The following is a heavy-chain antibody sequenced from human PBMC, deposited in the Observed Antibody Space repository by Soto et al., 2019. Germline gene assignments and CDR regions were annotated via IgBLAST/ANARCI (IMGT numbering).Heavy chain of an antibody. Sequence: ESGGSLVQPGGSLRLSCAAFGFTFSSYALSWVRQAPEKGLEWVSAISDSGTNTYYADSVKGRFTISRDDSKNTLFLQMNSLRAEDTAIYYCAKTLPKSGSAPYYFTLDVWGQGTTVTVSS. CDR2: ISDSGTNT. J-gene: IGHJ6*02. CDR3: AKTLPKSGSAPYYFTLDV. CDR1: GFTFSSYA. V-gene: IGHV3-23*01.